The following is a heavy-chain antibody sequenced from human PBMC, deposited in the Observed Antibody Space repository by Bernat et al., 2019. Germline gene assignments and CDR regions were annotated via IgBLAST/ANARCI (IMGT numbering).Heavy chain of an antibody. CDR3: ARRWGAGTVFDTPSHTQYGMDV. J-gene: IGHJ6*02. Sequence: QVQLQQWGAGLLKPSETLSLTCAVYGGSFSGYYWSWIRQPPGKGLEWIGEINHRGSTNYNPSLKSRVTISVDTSKSQFCLKLSCVTAAETAVYYCARRWGAGTVFDTPSHTQYGMDVWGRGTTVTVSS. V-gene: IGHV4-34*01. D-gene: IGHD3-10*01. CDR2: INHRGST. CDR1: GGSFSGYY.